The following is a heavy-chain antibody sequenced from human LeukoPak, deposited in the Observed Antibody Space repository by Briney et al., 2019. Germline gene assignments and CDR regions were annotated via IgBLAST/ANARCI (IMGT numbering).Heavy chain of an antibody. CDR2: IIPIFGTA. D-gene: IGHD3-3*01. Sequence: SVKVSCKASGGTFSSYAISWVRQAPGQGLEWMGGIIPIFGTANYAQKFQGRVTITADESTSTAYMELSSLRSEDTAVYYCARGLRKTYDFWGGPEVLRAFDIWGQGTMVTVSS. J-gene: IGHJ3*02. V-gene: IGHV1-69*13. CDR3: ARGLRKTYDFWGGPEVLRAFDI. CDR1: GGTFSSYA.